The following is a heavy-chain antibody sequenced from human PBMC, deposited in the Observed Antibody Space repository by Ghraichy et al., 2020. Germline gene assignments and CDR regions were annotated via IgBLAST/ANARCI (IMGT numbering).Heavy chain of an antibody. CDR3: ARGGYDYVWGSYRPYDAFDI. J-gene: IGHJ3*02. CDR1: GGSFSGYY. D-gene: IGHD3-16*02. V-gene: IGHV4-34*01. Sequence: SDTLSLTCAVYGGSFSGYYWSWIRQPPGKGLEWIGEINHSGSTNYNPSLKSRVTISVDTSKNQFSLKLSSVTAADTAVYYCARGGYDYVWGSYRPYDAFDIWGQGTMVTVSS. CDR2: INHSGST.